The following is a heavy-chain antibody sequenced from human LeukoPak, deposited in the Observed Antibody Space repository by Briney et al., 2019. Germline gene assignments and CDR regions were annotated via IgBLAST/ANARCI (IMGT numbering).Heavy chain of an antibody. D-gene: IGHD5-18*01. CDR1: GFTFSSYW. CDR2: MNSDGSST. CDR3: AREGDTANFDY. Sequence: QAGGSLRLSCAASGFTFSSYWMHWVRQAAGKGLVGVSRMNSDGSSTSYADSVKGRFTISRDNAKNTLYLQMNSLRAEDTAVYYCAREGDTANFDYWGQGTLVTVSS. J-gene: IGHJ4*02. V-gene: IGHV3-74*01.